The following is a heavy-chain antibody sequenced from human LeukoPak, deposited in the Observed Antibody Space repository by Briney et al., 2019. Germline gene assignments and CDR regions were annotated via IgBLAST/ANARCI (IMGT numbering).Heavy chain of an antibody. CDR1: GFSRNTFG. CDR2: IHYDGRDK. Sequence: GGSLRLSCAASGFSRNTFGMHWVRQAPGKGLEWVALIHYDGRDKFYPDSMKGRFTISRDDSNNTLFLQMNSLRVDDTAVYYCAQDSLLAVASDWGQGTLVTVSS. D-gene: IGHD6-19*01. CDR3: AQDSLLAVASD. V-gene: IGHV3-30*02. J-gene: IGHJ4*02.